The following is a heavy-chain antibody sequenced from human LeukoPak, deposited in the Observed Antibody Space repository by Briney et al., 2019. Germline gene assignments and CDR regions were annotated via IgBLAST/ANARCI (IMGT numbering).Heavy chain of an antibody. CDR1: GFTFSSYS. V-gene: IGHV3-48*04. D-gene: IGHD6-19*01. Sequence: GGSLRLSCAASGFTFSSYSMNWVRQAPGKGLEWVSYISSSSSTIYYADSVKGRFTISRDNAKNSLYLQMNSLRAEDTAVYYCAREIAVAGTDYWGQGTLVTVSS. CDR2: ISSSSSTI. CDR3: AREIAVAGTDY. J-gene: IGHJ4*02.